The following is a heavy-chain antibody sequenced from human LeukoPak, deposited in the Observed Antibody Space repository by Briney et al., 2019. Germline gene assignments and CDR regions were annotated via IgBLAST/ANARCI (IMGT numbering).Heavy chain of an antibody. Sequence: GESLKISCKGFGYSFTSYWISWVRQMPGKGLEWMGIIYPGDSDTRYSPSFQGQVTISADKSVNTAYLQWSSLKASDTAMYYCARPNITSYYDSRGYDAFDVWGQGTMVTVYS. V-gene: IGHV5-51*01. CDR2: IYPGDSDT. D-gene: IGHD3-22*01. CDR3: ARPNITSYYDSRGYDAFDV. CDR1: GYSFTSYW. J-gene: IGHJ3*01.